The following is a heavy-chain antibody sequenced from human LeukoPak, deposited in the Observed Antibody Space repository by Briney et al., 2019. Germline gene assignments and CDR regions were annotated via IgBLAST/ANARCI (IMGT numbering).Heavy chain of an antibody. V-gene: IGHV4-59*01. CDR1: GGSISSYY. CDR2: IYYSGNT. D-gene: IGHD3-22*01. J-gene: IGHJ2*01. Sequence: SETLSLTCTVSGGSISSYYWSWIRQPPGKGLGWIGYIYYSGNTNYNPSLKSRVSISIDTSKNQFSLQLSSVTAADTAVYYCARDRDSSGLRDFDLWGRGTLVTVSA. CDR3: ARDRDSSGLRDFDL.